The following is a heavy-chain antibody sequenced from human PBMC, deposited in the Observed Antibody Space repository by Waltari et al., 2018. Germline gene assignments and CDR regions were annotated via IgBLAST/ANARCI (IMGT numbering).Heavy chain of an antibody. CDR1: GFLFRSLG. J-gene: IGHJ3*01. D-gene: IGHD4-17*01. CDR2: ISFDGKKI. CDR3: AKDGDYSLTEYDAFDV. V-gene: IGHV3-30*02. Sequence: VQLLESGGGVVQPGGSLRLSCAASGFLFRSLGMHWVRQIPGKGLEWVAFISFDGKKIFDADSVRGRFTISRDNSNNIVFLQMNSLRPEDSGVYYCAKDGDYSLTEYDAFDVWGQGTVVTVSP.